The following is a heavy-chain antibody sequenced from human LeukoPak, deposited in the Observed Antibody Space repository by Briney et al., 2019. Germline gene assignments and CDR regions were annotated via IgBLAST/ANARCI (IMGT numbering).Heavy chain of an antibody. J-gene: IGHJ4*02. CDR1: GGSIGSGYYY. CDR3: SRHFYSSYYFDF. D-gene: IGHD4-11*01. V-gene: IGHV4-39*01. CDR2: IYYNGDT. Sequence: SETLFLTCTVSGGSIGSGYYYWSWIRQPPGKGLEWIGSIYYNGDTYYNPSLKSRVTVSIDTSENQFSLKLISVTAADTAVYYCSRHFYSSYYFDFWGQGTLVTVSS.